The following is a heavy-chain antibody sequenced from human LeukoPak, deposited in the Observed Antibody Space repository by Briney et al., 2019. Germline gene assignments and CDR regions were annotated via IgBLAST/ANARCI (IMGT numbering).Heavy chain of an antibody. CDR2: ISGSGGST. V-gene: IGHV3-23*01. D-gene: IGHD6-13*01. Sequence: HLGGSLRLSCAASGFTFSSYGMSWVRQAPGKGLEWVSAISGSGGSTYYADSVKGRFTISRDNSKNTLYLQMNSLRAEDTAVYYCAKDHVIAAAVNWFDPWGQGTLVTVSS. CDR1: GFTFSSYG. J-gene: IGHJ5*02. CDR3: AKDHVIAAAVNWFDP.